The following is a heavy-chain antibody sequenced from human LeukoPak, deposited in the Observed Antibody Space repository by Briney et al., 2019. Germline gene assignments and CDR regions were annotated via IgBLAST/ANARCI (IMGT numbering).Heavy chain of an antibody. V-gene: IGHV4-4*08. J-gene: IGHJ4*02. CDR3: ARDSGSYYGVDY. Sequence: SETLSLSCTISGGSLTSYHWSWVRQPPGKGLEWIWRIYTSGSTNYNPSLKSRVTIPVDKSKNQFYLKLSSVAAADTAVYYCARDSGSYYGVDYWDQGALVTVSS. CDR2: IYTSGST. CDR1: GGSLTSYH. D-gene: IGHD1-26*01.